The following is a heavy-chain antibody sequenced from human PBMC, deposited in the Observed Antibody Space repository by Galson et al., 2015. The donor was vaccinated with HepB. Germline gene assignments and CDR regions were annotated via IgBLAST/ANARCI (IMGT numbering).Heavy chain of an antibody. CDR2: INPSGGST. CDR3: ARDRGVVVAGFGD. D-gene: IGHD2-15*01. CDR1: GYTFTSYY. Sequence: SVKVSCKASGYTFTSYYMTWVRQAPGQGLEWMGIINPSGGSTSYAQKFQGRVTMTRDTSTSTVYMELSSLRSEDTAVYYCARDRGVVVAGFGDWGQGTLVTVSS. V-gene: IGHV1-46*01. J-gene: IGHJ4*02.